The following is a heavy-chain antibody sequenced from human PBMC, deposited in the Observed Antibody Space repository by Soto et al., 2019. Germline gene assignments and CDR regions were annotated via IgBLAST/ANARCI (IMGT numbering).Heavy chain of an antibody. J-gene: IGHJ4*02. CDR3: AKVFGGNYNDYFDN. CDR1: GYILRDLS. V-gene: IGHV1-24*01. CDR2: YDPEEHKT. Sequence: ASVKVSCKVSGYILRDLSIHWVRQAPGKGLEWMGGYDPEEHKTIYAQKFQGRVTMTEDTSTDTAYMELSSLRSDDTAIYYCAKVFGGNYNDYFDNCSQVPLVTVSS. D-gene: IGHD1-26*01.